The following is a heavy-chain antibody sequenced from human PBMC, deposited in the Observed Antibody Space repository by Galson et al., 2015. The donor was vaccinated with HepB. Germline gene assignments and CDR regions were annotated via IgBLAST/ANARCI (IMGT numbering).Heavy chain of an antibody. CDR3: AADDSSGYYGY. CDR1: GYTFTSYY. V-gene: IGHV1-46*01. D-gene: IGHD3-22*01. J-gene: IGHJ4*02. CDR2: INPSGGST. Sequence: SCKASGYTFTSYYMHWVRQAPGQGLEWMGIINPSGGSTSYAQKFQGRVTMTRDTSTSTVYMELSSLRSEDTAVYYCAADDSSGYYGYWGQGTLVTVSS.